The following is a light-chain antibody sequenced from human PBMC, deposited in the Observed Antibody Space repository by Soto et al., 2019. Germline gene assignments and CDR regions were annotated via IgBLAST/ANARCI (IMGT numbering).Light chain of an antibody. Sequence: QSALTQPASVSGSPGQSITISCTGTSSDVGAYNYVSWYQQHPGKAPKLMIYEVSNRPSGVSIRFSGSKSGNTASLTISGLQAEDEADYYCSSYTRTTSVVFGGGTQLTVL. CDR1: SSDVGAYNY. CDR3: SSYTRTTSVV. V-gene: IGLV2-14*01. CDR2: EVS. J-gene: IGLJ2*01.